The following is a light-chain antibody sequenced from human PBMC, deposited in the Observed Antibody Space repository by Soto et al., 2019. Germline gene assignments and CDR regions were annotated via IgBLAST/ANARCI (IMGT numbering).Light chain of an antibody. J-gene: IGLJ1*01. CDR2: HVT. Sequence: QSVLTKPASVSGSPGQSIAISCTGTSSDIGHYDYVSWYQQHPGKAPKLMIYHVTYRPSGVSNRYSGSKSGNSASLTISGLQADDEADYYCCSLTTSHTYVFGRGTKVTVL. CDR3: CSLTTSHTYV. V-gene: IGLV2-14*03. CDR1: SSDIGHYDY.